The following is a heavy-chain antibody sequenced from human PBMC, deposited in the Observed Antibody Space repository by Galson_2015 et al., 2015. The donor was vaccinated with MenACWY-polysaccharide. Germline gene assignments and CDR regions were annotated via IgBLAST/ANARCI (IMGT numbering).Heavy chain of an antibody. V-gene: IGHV3-7*01. CDR3: VRGRVTLGP. J-gene: IGHJ5*02. CDR2: IKQDEGEK. CDR1: GFIISGYW. Sequence: SLRLSCAASGFIISGYWMSWVRQAPGKGLEWVANIKQDEGEKNYVDSVKGRFTISRDNAKNSLYLQMSSLRAEDTAVYYCVRGRVTLGPWGHGTLVTVSS. D-gene: IGHD2-21*02.